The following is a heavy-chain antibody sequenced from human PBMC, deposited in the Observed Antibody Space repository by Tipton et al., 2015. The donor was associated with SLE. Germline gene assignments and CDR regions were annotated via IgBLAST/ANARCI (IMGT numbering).Heavy chain of an antibody. Sequence: TLSLTCAVSGYSISSGYYWGWIRQPPGKGLEWIGSIYHSGSTYYNPSLKSRVTISVDTSKNQFSLKRSSVTAADTAVYYCARGEGGGYSGYGLGYWGQGTLVTVSS. D-gene: IGHD5-12*01. CDR3: ARGEGGGYSGYGLGY. J-gene: IGHJ4*02. CDR1: GYSISSGYY. V-gene: IGHV4-38-2*01. CDR2: IYHSGST.